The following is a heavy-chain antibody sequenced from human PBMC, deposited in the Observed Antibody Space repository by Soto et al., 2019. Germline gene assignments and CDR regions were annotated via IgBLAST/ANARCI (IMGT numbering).Heavy chain of an antibody. CDR3: VAESNVTPYYFEN. J-gene: IGHJ4*02. D-gene: IGHD2-21*02. CDR2: LESTESGGAT. Sequence: EAHLVESGGGLVKAGGSLRLSCAASEIIVSDTWMNWVRQAPGKGLEWVGRLESTESGGATDFASTVKGRFTISRDDSKNTLSLHMTRLEPEDTALYYCVAESNVTPYYFENWGQGALVTVSS. V-gene: IGHV3-15*04. CDR1: EIIVSDTW.